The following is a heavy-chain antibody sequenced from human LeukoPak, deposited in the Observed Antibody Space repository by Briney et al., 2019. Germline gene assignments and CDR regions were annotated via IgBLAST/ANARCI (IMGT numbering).Heavy chain of an antibody. CDR1: GFSVSMKY. CDR3: ARFSGPGMQHYYYYMDV. J-gene: IGHJ6*03. V-gene: IGHV3-53*01. Sequence: GGSLRLSCAASGFSVSMKYMTWVRQAPGKGLEWVSVIFSGGTTYYADSVKGRFTVSRDNSKNMMYLQMDSLRAEDAAVYYCARFSGPGMQHYYYYMDVWGTGTTVTVSS. CDR2: IFSGGTT. D-gene: IGHD3-10*01.